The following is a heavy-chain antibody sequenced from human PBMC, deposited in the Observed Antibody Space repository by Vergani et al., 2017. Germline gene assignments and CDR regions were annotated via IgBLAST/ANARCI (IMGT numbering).Heavy chain of an antibody. CDR3: ARGLGVFMDV. V-gene: IGHV4-59*01. D-gene: IGHD3-10*01. Sequence: QVQLQESGPGLVKPSETLSLTCTVSGGSISSYYWSWIRQPPGKGLEWIGYIYYSGSTNYNPSLKSRVTISVDTSKNQFSLKLSSVTAADTAVYYCARGLGVFMDVWGQGTTVTVSS. CDR1: GGSISSYY. CDR2: IYYSGST. J-gene: IGHJ6*02.